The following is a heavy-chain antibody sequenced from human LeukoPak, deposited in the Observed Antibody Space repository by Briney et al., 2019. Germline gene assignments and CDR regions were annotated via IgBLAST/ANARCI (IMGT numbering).Heavy chain of an antibody. CDR1: GFTFSDYY. V-gene: IGHV3-11*04. CDR3: ASPGDCSSTSCLYWYFDL. CDR2: ISSSGSTI. Sequence: GGSLRLSCAASGFTFSDYYMSWIRQAPGKGLEWVSYISSSGSTIYYADSVKGRFTISRDNAKNSLYLQMNSLRAEDTAVYYCASPGDCSSTSCLYWYFDLWGRGTLVTVSS. J-gene: IGHJ2*01. D-gene: IGHD2-2*01.